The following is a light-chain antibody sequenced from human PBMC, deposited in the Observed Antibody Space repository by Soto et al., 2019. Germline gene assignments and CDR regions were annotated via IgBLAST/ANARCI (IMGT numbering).Light chain of an antibody. CDR1: SRDVGAYDY. Sequence: QSALTQPASVSGSPGQSITISCTGTSRDVGAYDYVSWYQQHPGEVPKLMIFDVSDRPSGVSNRFSGSKSGNTASLTISGLQAEDEADYYCSSFTTSTSYVFGTGTQLTVL. CDR2: DVS. J-gene: IGLJ1*01. CDR3: SSFTTSTSYV. V-gene: IGLV2-14*03.